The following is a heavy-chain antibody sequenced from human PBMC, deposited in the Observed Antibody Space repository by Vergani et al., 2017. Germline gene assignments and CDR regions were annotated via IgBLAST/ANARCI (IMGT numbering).Heavy chain of an antibody. CDR2: INHSGST. D-gene: IGHD3-22*01. J-gene: IGHJ4*02. CDR1: GGSFSGYY. CDR3: ARGYYYDSSGYYYLDS. Sequence: QVQLQQWGAGLLKPSETLSLTCAVYGGSFSGYYWSWIRQPPGNGLEWIGEINHSGSTNYNPSLKSRVTISVDTSKNQFSLKLSSVTAADTAVYYCARGYYYDSSGYYYLDSWGQGTLVTVSS. V-gene: IGHV4-34*01.